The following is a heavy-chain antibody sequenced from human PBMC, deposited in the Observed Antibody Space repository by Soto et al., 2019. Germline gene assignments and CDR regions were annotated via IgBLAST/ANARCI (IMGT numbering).Heavy chain of an antibody. CDR1: GFSVSDYY. J-gene: IGHJ6*02. V-gene: IGHV3-11*05. CDR3: ARSGSGTEYYGLDV. CDR2: ISGSSTYT. D-gene: IGHD6-13*01. Sequence: QVQLVEPGGGLVKPGGSLRLSCAASGFSVSDYYMTWISQAPGKGLGWVSYISGSSTYTKYADSGKGRFTISRDNAKNSLYLQKNSRRAEDTAVYYCARSGSGTEYYGLDVWGQGTTVTVSS.